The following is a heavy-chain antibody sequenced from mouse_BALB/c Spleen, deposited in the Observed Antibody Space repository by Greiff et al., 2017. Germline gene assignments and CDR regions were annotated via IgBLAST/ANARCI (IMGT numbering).Heavy chain of an antibody. CDR1: GYTFTSYW. D-gene: IGHD2-3*01. CDR3: ARTDRNYFDY. V-gene: IGHV1-69*02. Sequence: QVQLQQPGAELVRPGASVKLSCKASGYTFTSYWINWVKQRPGQGLEWIGNIYPSDSYTNYNQKFKDKATLTVDKSSSTAYMQLSSPTSEDSAVYYCARTDRNYFDYWGQGTTLTVSS. J-gene: IGHJ2*01. CDR2: IYPSDSYT.